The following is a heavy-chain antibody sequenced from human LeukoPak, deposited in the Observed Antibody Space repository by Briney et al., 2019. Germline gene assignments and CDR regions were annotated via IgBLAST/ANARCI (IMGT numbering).Heavy chain of an antibody. CDR1: GGTFSSYA. Sequence: ASVKVSCKASGGTFSSYAISWVRQAPGQGLEWMGGIIPIFGTANYAQKFQGRVTITADESTSTAYMELSSLRSEDTAVYYCASSNDYVWGSYDYWGQGTLVTVSS. CDR3: ASSNDYVWGSYDY. CDR2: IIPIFGTA. V-gene: IGHV1-69*13. D-gene: IGHD3-16*01. J-gene: IGHJ4*02.